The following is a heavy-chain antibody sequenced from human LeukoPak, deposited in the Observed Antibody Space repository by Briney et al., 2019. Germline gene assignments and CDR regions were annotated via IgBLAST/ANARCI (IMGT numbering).Heavy chain of an antibody. CDR2: ISSSSSTI. CDR3: ASFHSGSYSYFDY. CDR1: GFTFNIYS. J-gene: IGHJ4*02. V-gene: IGHV3-48*01. D-gene: IGHD1-26*01. Sequence: GGSLRLSCAASGFTFNIYSMNWVRQAPGKGLEWVSYISSSSSTIYYADSVKGRFTISRDNAKNSLYLQMNSLRAEDTAVYYCASFHSGSYSYFDYWGQGTLVTVSS.